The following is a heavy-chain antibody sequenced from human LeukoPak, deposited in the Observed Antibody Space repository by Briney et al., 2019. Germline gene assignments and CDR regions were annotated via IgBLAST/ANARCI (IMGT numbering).Heavy chain of an antibody. CDR3: ARTYSNFDAFHF. CDR2: IAPSGGA. D-gene: IGHD4-11*01. J-gene: IGHJ3*01. CDR1: GASISTYY. Sequence: SETLSLTCTASGASISTYYWSWIRQPPGEGLEWIAYIAPSGGAVYNPSLNSRVSMSLDTSKDQFSLILTSVTAADTALYYCARTYSNFDAFHFWGQGTMVTVSS. V-gene: IGHV4-4*09.